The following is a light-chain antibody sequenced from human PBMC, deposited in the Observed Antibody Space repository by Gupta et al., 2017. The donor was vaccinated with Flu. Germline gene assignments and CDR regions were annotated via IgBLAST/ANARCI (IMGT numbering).Light chain of an antibody. CDR2: RND. CDR1: SSNIGKNF. V-gene: IGLV1-47*01. CDR3: AAWDDSLRGRV. J-gene: IGLJ3*02. Sequence: QSVLTQPPSASGTPGQRVTISCSGSSSNIGKNFVYWYQQLPGTAPKLLIYRNDQWPSGVPDRFSGSKSGTSASLAISGLRSEDEADYYCAAWDDSLRGRVFGGGTKLTVL.